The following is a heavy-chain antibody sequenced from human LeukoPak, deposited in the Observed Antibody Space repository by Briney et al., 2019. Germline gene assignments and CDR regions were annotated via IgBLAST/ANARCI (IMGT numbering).Heavy chain of an antibody. J-gene: IGHJ3*02. Sequence: GRSLRLSCAASGFTFSSYGMHWVRQAPGKGLEWVAVISYDGSNKYYADSVKGRFTISRDNSKNTLYLQMNSLRAEDTAVYYCARESGLYYYDSSGYHADAFDIWGQGTMVTVSS. CDR1: GFTFSSYG. CDR3: ARESGLYYYDSSGYHADAFDI. D-gene: IGHD3-22*01. CDR2: ISYDGSNK. V-gene: IGHV3-30*03.